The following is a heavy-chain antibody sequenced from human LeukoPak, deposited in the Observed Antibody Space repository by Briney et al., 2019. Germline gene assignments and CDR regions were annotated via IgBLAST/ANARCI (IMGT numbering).Heavy chain of an antibody. J-gene: IGHJ5*02. CDR2: INHSGST. CDR1: GGSFSGYY. V-gene: IGHV4-34*01. CDR3: ARRLGIAVAGTCWFDP. Sequence: SETLSLTCAVYGGSFSGYYWSWIRQPPGKGLEWIGEINHSGSTNYNPSLKSRVTISVDTSKNQFSLKLSSVTAADTAVYYCARRLGIAVAGTCWFDPWGQGTLVTVSS. D-gene: IGHD6-19*01.